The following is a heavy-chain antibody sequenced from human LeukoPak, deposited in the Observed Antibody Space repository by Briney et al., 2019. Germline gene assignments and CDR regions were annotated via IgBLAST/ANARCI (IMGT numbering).Heavy chain of an antibody. V-gene: IGHV4-59*01. Sequence: SETLSLTRTVSGGSISSYYWSWIRQPPGKGLEWIGYIYYSGSTNYNPSLKSRVTISVDTSKNQFSLKLSSVTAADTAVYYCARLYSSSSYFDYWGQGTLVTVSS. CDR2: IYYSGST. CDR1: GGSISSYY. CDR3: ARLYSSSSYFDY. J-gene: IGHJ4*02. D-gene: IGHD6-6*01.